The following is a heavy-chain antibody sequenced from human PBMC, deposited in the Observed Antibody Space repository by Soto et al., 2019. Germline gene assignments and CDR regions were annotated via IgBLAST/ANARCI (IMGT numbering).Heavy chain of an antibody. CDR2: INHSGST. Sequence: SETLSLTCAVYGGSFSGYYWSWIRQPPGKGLEWTGEINHSGSTNYNPSLKSRVTISVDTSKNQFSLKLSSVTAADTAVYYCARGRNLGQRKQWLVPGGGFFDYWGQGTLVTVSS. D-gene: IGHD6-19*01. CDR1: GGSFSGYY. J-gene: IGHJ4*02. CDR3: ARGRNLGQRKQWLVPGGGFFDY. V-gene: IGHV4-34*01.